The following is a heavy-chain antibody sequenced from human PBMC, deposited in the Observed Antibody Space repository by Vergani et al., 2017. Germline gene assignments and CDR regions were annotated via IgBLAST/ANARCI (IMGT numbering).Heavy chain of an antibody. J-gene: IGHJ6*04. D-gene: IGHD6-13*01. Sequence: QVQLVESGGGVVQPGGSLRLSCAASGFTFSSYAMHWVRQAPGKGLEWVAVISYDGSNKYYADSVKGRFTISRDNSKNTLYLQMNSLRAEDTAVYYCARVYPEYSSWGAQDVWGKGTTVTVSS. V-gene: IGHV3-30*04. CDR2: ISYDGSNK. CDR3: ARVYPEYSSWGAQDV. CDR1: GFTFSSYA.